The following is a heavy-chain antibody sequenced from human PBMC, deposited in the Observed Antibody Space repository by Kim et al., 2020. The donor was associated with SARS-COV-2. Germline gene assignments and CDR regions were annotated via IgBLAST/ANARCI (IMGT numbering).Heavy chain of an antibody. Sequence: GGSLRLSCAASGFTFSDYYMSWIRQAPGKGLEWVSYISSSSSYTNYADSVKGRFTISRDNAKNSLYLQMNSLRAEDTAVYYCARVGYEYVWGSYRDYYYYSGMDVWDHGTTVTVSS. CDR3: ARVGYEYVWGSYRDYYYYSGMDV. CDR1: GFTFSDYY. CDR2: ISSSSSYT. V-gene: IGHV3-11*05. J-gene: IGHJ6*02. D-gene: IGHD3-16*02.